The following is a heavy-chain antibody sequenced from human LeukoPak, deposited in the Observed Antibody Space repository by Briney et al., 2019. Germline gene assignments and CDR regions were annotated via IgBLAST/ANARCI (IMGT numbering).Heavy chain of an antibody. Sequence: PSETLSLTCTVSGGSISSSSYYWGWIRQPPGKGLEWIGYIYHSGSTYYNPSLKSRVTISVDRSKNQFSLKLSSVTAADTAVYYCARGVYCSSTSCHLPYLYNWFDPWGQGTLVTVSS. CDR2: IYHSGST. D-gene: IGHD2-2*01. CDR1: GGSISSSSYY. V-gene: IGHV4-39*07. J-gene: IGHJ5*02. CDR3: ARGVYCSSTSCHLPYLYNWFDP.